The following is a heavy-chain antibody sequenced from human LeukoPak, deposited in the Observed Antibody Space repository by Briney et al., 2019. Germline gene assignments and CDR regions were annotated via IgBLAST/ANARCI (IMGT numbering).Heavy chain of an antibody. Sequence: PGGSLRLSCAASGFTFSSYSMNWVRQAPAKGLEWVSSISSSSSYIYYADSVKGRFTNSRDNAKNSLYLQMNSLRAEDTAVYYCAAGYCTNGVCSNFDYWGQGTLVTVSS. CDR2: ISSSSSYI. CDR3: AAGYCTNGVCSNFDY. J-gene: IGHJ4*02. CDR1: GFTFSSYS. D-gene: IGHD2-8*01. V-gene: IGHV3-21*01.